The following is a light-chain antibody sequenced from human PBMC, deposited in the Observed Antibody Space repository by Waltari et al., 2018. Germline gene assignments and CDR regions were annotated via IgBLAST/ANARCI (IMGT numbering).Light chain of an antibody. Sequence: DLQMTHSPSTLSPSVGARVTLTCRASQSIGTCLAWYQQKPGEAPKLLIDWTSRLQGGVPSRFSGSGSGTEFTLTVSSLQPDDFAIYYCEQYITWPLSFGGGTKVELK. V-gene: IGKV1-5*03. J-gene: IGKJ4*01. CDR3: EQYITWPLS. CDR1: QSIGTC. CDR2: WTS.